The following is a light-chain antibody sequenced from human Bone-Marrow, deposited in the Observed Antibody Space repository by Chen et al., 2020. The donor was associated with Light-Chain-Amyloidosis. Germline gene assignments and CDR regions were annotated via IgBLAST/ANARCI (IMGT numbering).Light chain of an antibody. CDR1: NIGSTS. CDR3: QVWDRSSDRPV. CDR2: DDS. Sequence: SYVLTQPSSVSVAPGPTATIACGRNNIGSTSVHWYQQTPGQAPLLVVYDDSDRPSGIPERLSGSNSGNTANLTISRVEAGDEADYYCQVWDRSSDRPVFGGGTKLTVL. V-gene: IGLV3-21*02. J-gene: IGLJ3*02.